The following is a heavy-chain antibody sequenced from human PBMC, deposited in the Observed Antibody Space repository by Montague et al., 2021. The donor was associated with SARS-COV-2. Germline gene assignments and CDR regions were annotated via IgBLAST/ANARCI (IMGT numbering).Heavy chain of an antibody. Sequence: SLRLSCAASRFIFSSYEMNWVRQAPGKGLEWVSYISSSGSTIYYADSVRGRFTISRDNAKNSLYLQMNSLGAEDTAVYYCARGLPGLRARALFDYWGQGSLVTVSS. J-gene: IGHJ4*02. CDR1: RFIFSSYE. CDR3: ARGLPGLRARALFDY. CDR2: ISSSGSTI. D-gene: IGHD5-12*01. V-gene: IGHV3-48*03.